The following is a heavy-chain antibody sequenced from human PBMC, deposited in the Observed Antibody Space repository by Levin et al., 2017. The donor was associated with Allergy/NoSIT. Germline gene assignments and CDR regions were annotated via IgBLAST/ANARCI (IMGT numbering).Heavy chain of an antibody. CDR2: TKQDGSEK. CDR1: GFTFSSYW. CDR3: ARDRGYCSGGSCPSQNLFDY. V-gene: IGHV3-7*01. Sequence: SGGSLRLSCEASGFTFSSYWMSWVRQAPGKGLEWVANTKQDGSEKYYVDSVKGRFTISRDNAESSLYLQMNSLRPEDTAVYYCARDRGYCSGGSCPSQNLFDYWGQGTLVTVSS. D-gene: IGHD2-15*01. J-gene: IGHJ4*02.